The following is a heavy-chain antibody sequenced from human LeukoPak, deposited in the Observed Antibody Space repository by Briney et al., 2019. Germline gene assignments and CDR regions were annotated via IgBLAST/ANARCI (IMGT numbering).Heavy chain of an antibody. D-gene: IGHD3-22*01. Sequence: SGGSLRLSCAASGFTFSSYWMHWVRHAPGKGLVWVSRINTDGSSTSYADSVKGRFTISRDNSKNTLYLQMNSLRAEDTAVYYCAKDRGGYYYDSSGYLLFDYWGQGTLVTVSS. CDR2: INTDGSST. CDR1: GFTFSSYW. CDR3: AKDRGGYYYDSSGYLLFDY. J-gene: IGHJ4*02. V-gene: IGHV3-74*01.